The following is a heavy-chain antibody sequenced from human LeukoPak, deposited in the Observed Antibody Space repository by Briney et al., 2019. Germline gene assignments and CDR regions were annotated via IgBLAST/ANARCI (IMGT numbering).Heavy chain of an antibody. CDR3: ARELASYYDILTGYFPFDP. Sequence: GASVICISTATEGTFSSYAISWGRRAPGQGLEWMGGIIPIFGTANYAQKLHRRVTLTSDESTSTAYMELTSLRSEDTAVYYCARELASYYDILTGYFPFDPWAREPWSTVSS. J-gene: IGHJ5*02. D-gene: IGHD3-9*01. V-gene: IGHV1-69*01. CDR2: IIPIFGTA. CDR1: EGTFSSYA.